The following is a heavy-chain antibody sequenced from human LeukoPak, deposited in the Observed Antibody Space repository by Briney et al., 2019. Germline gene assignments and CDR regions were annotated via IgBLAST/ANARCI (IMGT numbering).Heavy chain of an antibody. CDR2: INHSVST. CDR1: GGSFSGYY. Sequence: PSETLSLTCAVDGGSFSGYYWSWTRQPPGNGLEWMGEINHSVSTNYNPSLKSRVTISVDTSKNQFSLKLSSVTAADTAVYYCARGATYYYDSSGYYYALYYYYYMDVWGKGTTVTVSS. CDR3: ARGATYYYDSSGYYYALYYYYYMDV. J-gene: IGHJ6*03. D-gene: IGHD3-22*01. V-gene: IGHV4-34*01.